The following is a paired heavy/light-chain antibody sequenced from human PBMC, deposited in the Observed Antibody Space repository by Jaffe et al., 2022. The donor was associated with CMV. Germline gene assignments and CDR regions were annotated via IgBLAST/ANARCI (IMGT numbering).Heavy chain of an antibody. D-gene: IGHD5-18*01. V-gene: IGHV3-23*01. CDR2: TSGSGYST. CDR3: AKDLGRWLQPDF. Sequence: EVQLLESGGALVQPGGSLIISCTASGFTFSSSAMSWVRQAAGRGLEWVSGTSGSGYSTYYADSVKGRFTISRDNSKNTLYLQMNSLRAEDTAVYYCAKDLGRWLQPDFWGQGTLVTVSA. CDR1: GFTFSSSA. J-gene: IGHJ4*02.
Light chain of an antibody. V-gene: IGKV1-16*02. CDR3: QQYDTYPLT. CDR1: QGINNF. CDR2: SAS. J-gene: IGKJ4*01. Sequence: DIQMTQSPSSLSASVGDRVTISCRASQGINNFLAWFQQKPGRAPKSLIYSASILQSGVPSNFSGSGSGTDFTLTISSLQPEDFATYYCQQYDTYPLTFGGGTKVEIK.